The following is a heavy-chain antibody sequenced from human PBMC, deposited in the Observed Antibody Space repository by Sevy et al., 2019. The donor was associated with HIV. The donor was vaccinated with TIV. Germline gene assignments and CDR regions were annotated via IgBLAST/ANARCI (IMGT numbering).Heavy chain of an antibody. D-gene: IGHD6-13*01. V-gene: IGHV3-11*01. CDR3: ARDCSKSSSSLFDP. J-gene: IGHJ5*02. CDR2: ISSSGSTI. CDR1: GFTFSDYY. Sequence: GGSLRLSCAASGFTFSDYYMRWIRQAPGKGLEWVSYISSSGSTIYYADSVKGRFTISRDNAKNSLYLQMNSLRAEDTAVYYCARDCSKSSSSLFDPWGQGTLVTVSS.